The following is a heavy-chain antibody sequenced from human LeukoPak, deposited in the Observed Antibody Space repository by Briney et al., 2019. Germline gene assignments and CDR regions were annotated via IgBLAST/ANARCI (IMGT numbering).Heavy chain of an antibody. D-gene: IGHD2-2*01. J-gene: IGHJ4*02. CDR1: GFTFSSYE. CDR3: ARQYCSSTSCLFDY. CDR2: ISSSGSTI. Sequence: PGGSPRLSCAASGFTFSSYEMNWVRQAPGKGLEWVSYISSSGSTIYYADSVKGRFTISRDNAKNSLFLQMNSLRAEDTAVYYCARQYCSSTSCLFDYWGQGTLVTVSS. V-gene: IGHV3-48*03.